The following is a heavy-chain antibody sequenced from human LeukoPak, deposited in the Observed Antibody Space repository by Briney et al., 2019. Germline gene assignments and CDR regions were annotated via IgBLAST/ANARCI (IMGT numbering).Heavy chain of an antibody. CDR1: GYRFTSYW. CDR3: ARRDDYGDY. J-gene: IGHJ4*02. CDR2: IDPSDSYT. V-gene: IGHV5-10-1*01. Sequence: GESLRISCKGSGYRFTSYWITWVRQMPGKGLEWMGKIDPSDSYTNYSPSFQGHVTTSADKSISTAYLQWSSLKASDTAMHYCARRDDYGDYWGQGTLVTISS.